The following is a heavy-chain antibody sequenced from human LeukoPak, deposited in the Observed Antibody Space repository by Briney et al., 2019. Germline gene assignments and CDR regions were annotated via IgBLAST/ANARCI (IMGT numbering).Heavy chain of an antibody. J-gene: IGHJ4*02. D-gene: IGHD4-17*01. V-gene: IGHV3-23*01. CDR2: ISGSGGST. Sequence: GGSLRLSCAASGFTFSSYAMSWVRQAPGKGLEWVSAISGSGGSTYYADSVKGRFTISRDNSKNTLYPQMNSLRAEDTAVYYCAKGDDYGDYGSFDYWGQGTLVTVSS. CDR1: GFTFSSYA. CDR3: AKGDDYGDYGSFDY.